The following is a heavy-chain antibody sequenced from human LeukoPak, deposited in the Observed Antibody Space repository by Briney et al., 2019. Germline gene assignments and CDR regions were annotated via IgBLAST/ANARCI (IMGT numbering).Heavy chain of an antibody. J-gene: IGHJ4*02. CDR3: ARGSYSGSYDQPFDY. D-gene: IGHD1-26*01. Sequence: ASVKVSCKASGGTFSSYAISWVRQAPGQGLEWMGGIIPIFGTANYAQKFQGRVTITADESTSTAYMELSSLRSEDTAVYYCARGSYSGSYDQPFDYWGQGTLVTVSS. V-gene: IGHV1-69*13. CDR1: GGTFSSYA. CDR2: IIPIFGTA.